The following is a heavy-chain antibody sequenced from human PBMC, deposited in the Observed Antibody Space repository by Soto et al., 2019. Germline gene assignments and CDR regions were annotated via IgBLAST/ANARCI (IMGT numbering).Heavy chain of an antibody. J-gene: IGHJ4*02. CDR3: ARVNVAVVYFDY. CDR1: GGSISSFH. Sequence: PSETLSLTCTFSGGSISSFHWSLIRQSPGKGLEWIGFIYHSGSINYNPSLKSRVTISVDASKNQFSLKLSSVTAADSAMYYCARVNVAVVYFDYWGQGTQVTVSS. V-gene: IGHV4-59*01. D-gene: IGHD2-2*01. CDR2: IYHSGSI.